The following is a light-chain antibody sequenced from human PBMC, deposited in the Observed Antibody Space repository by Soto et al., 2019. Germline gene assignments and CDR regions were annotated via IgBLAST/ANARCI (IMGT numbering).Light chain of an antibody. CDR2: EVT. CDR1: SSDVGAHDF. CDR3: NSYTLSRTVI. Sequence: QSALTQPASVSGSPGQSITISCSGTSSDVGAHDFVSWYQHHPDKAPKVIIFEVTKRPSGVSTRFSGSKTGNTASLTVSGREAVDEADDYCNSYTLSRTVIFGGGTKLTVL. J-gene: IGLJ2*01. V-gene: IGLV2-14*01.